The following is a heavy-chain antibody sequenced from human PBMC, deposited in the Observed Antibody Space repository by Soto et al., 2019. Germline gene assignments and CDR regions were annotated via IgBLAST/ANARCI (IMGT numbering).Heavy chain of an antibody. J-gene: IGHJ4*02. CDR3: TTIPMGYCSSSSCYSYFAY. Sequence: GVSLRLSSEASGFTFRNARMLWVRQAPGKGLEWVGRIKSKTDGGTTDYAAPVTGRFTISRDDSENTLYLQMNSLKTEDTAVYYCTTIPMGYCSSSSCYSYFAYWGQGT. V-gene: IGHV3-15*01. D-gene: IGHD2-15*01. CDR2: IKSKTDGGTT. CDR1: GFTFRNAR.